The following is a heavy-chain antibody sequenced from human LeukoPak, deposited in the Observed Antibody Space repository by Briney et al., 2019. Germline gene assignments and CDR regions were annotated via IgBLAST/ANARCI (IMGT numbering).Heavy chain of an antibody. J-gene: IGHJ4*02. CDR2: ISAYNGNT. CDR3: AREKITFGGVIVDFDY. Sequence: ASVKVSCKASGYTFTSYGISWVRQAPGQGLEWMGWISAYNGNTNYAQKLQGRVTMTTDTSTSTAYMELRSLRSDDTAVYYCAREKITFGGVIVDFDYWGQGTLVTVSS. V-gene: IGHV1-18*01. D-gene: IGHD3-16*02. CDR1: GYTFTSYG.